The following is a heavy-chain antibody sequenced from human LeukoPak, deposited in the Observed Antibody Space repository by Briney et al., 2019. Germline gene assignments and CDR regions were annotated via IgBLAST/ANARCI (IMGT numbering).Heavy chain of an antibody. D-gene: IGHD6-13*01. CDR2: IYYSGST. Sequence: PSETLSLTCTVSGGSISSSSYYWGWIRQPPGKGLEWIVSIYYSGSTYYNPSLKSRVTISVDTSKNQFSLKLSSVTAADTAVYYCARQGRSWYYLPDNWFDPWGQGTLVTVSS. V-gene: IGHV4-39*01. CDR1: GGSISSSSYY. CDR3: ARQGRSWYYLPDNWFDP. J-gene: IGHJ5*02.